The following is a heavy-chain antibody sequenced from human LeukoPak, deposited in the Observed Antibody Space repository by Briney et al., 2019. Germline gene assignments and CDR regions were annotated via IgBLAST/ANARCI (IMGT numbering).Heavy chain of an antibody. CDR3: ARDSYPSTCSSTICYFNYYYGMDV. CDR1: GGTFSSYA. D-gene: IGHD2-2*01. Sequence: GASVKVSRKASGGTFSSYAISWVRQAPGQGLEWMGRIIPIFGIANYAQKFQGRVTITADKSTSTAYMELSSLRSEDTAVYYCARDSYPSTCSSTICYFNYYYGMDVWGQGTTVTVSS. V-gene: IGHV1-69*04. J-gene: IGHJ6*02. CDR2: IIPIFGIA.